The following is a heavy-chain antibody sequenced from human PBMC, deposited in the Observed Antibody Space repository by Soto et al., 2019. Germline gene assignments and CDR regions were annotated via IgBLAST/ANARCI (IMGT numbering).Heavy chain of an antibody. V-gene: IGHV4-38-2*01. CDR1: DFSISSGHY. CDR3: ARWRNDCSTTSCYHFDY. D-gene: IGHD2-2*01. J-gene: IGHJ4*02. Sequence: SETLSLTCAVSDFSISSGHYWGWIRQPPGKGLEWIGSIYHSGTTYNNPSLKSRVTMSVDKSKNQFSLKLSSVTAADTAVYYCARWRNDCSTTSCYHFDYWAREPWSPSP. CDR2: IYHSGTT.